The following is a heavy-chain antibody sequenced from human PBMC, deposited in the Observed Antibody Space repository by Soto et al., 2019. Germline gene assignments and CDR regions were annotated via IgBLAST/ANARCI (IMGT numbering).Heavy chain of an antibody. CDR1: GYNFTSYW. Sequence: GESLKISWKGSGYNFTSYWIGWVRQMPGKGLEWMGIIYPGDSDTRYSPSFQGQVTISADKSISTAYLQWSSLKASDTAIYYCARTAAAGKYYYGVDVWGQGTTVTVSS. CDR3: ARTAAAGKYYYGVDV. J-gene: IGHJ6*02. V-gene: IGHV5-51*01. D-gene: IGHD6-13*01. CDR2: IYPGDSDT.